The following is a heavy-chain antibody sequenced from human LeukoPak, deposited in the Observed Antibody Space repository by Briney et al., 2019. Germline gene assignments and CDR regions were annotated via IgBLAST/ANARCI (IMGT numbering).Heavy chain of an antibody. J-gene: IGHJ4*02. CDR2: IYASGST. Sequence: SETLSLTCTVSGGSIINYYWSWIRQPAGKGLEWIGRIYASGSTSYNPSLKSRVTISVDKSKKQFSLKLTSVTAADTAVYYCARGEGAIAVAGYFDYWGQGTLATVSS. CDR3: ARGEGAIAVAGYFDY. V-gene: IGHV4-4*07. CDR1: GGSIINYY. D-gene: IGHD6-19*01.